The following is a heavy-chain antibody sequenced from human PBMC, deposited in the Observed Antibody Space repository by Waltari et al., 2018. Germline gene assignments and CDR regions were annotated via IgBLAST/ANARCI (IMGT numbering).Heavy chain of an antibody. CDR3: ARDHGGTSILWFPEDYYGMDV. CDR2: ISYDGSKK. V-gene: IGHV3-30-3*01. D-gene: IGHD2-21*01. Sequence: QVQLVESGGGVVQPGRSLRLSCAASGFLFSSYAMHWVRQAPGKGLEWVAVISYDGSKKYYADSVKGRFTISRDNSKNTLYLQMNSLRAEDTAVYYCARDHGGTSILWFPEDYYGMDVWGQGTTVTVSS. J-gene: IGHJ6*02. CDR1: GFLFSSYA.